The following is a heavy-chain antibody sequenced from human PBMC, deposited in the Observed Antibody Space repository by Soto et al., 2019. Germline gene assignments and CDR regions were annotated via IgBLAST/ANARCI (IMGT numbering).Heavy chain of an antibody. D-gene: IGHD3-16*01. Sequence: QVRLVQSGAEVKKPGSSVKLSCKVSGGNSNSYSIAWVRQAPGQGIQWLGTIVPLSGIPNHAQQFQARVTITADTSTNTAYVELSSLRSEDTAIYYCARDWRQMSRGGFFDYWGQGSLVTISS. CDR1: GGNSNSYS. CDR2: IVPLSGIP. CDR3: ARDWRQMSRGGFFDY. J-gene: IGHJ4*02. V-gene: IGHV1-69*09.